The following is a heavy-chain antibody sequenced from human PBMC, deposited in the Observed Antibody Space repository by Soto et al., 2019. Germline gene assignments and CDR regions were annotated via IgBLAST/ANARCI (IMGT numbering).Heavy chain of an antibody. CDR2: IIPISGTA. CDR1: GGTFSSYA. CDR3: ARSQGSSTSLEIYYYYYYGMDV. Sequence: QVQLVQSGAEVKKPGSSVKVSCKASGGTFSSYAISWVRQAPGQGLEWMGGIIPISGTANYAQKFQGRVTITADESTSTADMELSSLRSEDTAVYYGARSQGSSTSLEIYYYYYYGMDVWGQGTTVTVSS. J-gene: IGHJ6*02. V-gene: IGHV1-69*01. D-gene: IGHD2-2*01.